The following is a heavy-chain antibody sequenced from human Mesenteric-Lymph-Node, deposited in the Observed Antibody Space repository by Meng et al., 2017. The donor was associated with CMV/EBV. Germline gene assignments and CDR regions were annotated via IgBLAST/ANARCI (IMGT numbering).Heavy chain of an antibody. CDR3: ARDPGRITIFGVALESSLDP. CDR1: AA. D-gene: IGHD3-3*01. V-gene: IGHV6-1*01. J-gene: IGHJ5*02. Sequence: AAWNWIRQSPSRGLDWLGRTYYRSKWYNDYAVSVKSRITIHPDTSKNQFSLQLNSVTPEDTAVYYCARDPGRITIFGVALESSLDPWGQGTLVTVSS. CDR2: TYYRSKWYN.